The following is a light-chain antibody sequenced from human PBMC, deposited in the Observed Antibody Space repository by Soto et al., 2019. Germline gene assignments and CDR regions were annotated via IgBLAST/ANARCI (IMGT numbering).Light chain of an antibody. J-gene: IGKJ1*01. CDR1: QSVSSSY. V-gene: IGKV3-20*01. CDR2: GAS. CDR3: XQYGSSPWT. Sequence: EIVLTQSPGTLSLSQGEGATLSCRASQSVSSSYFAWYQQKPGQAPRLLIYGASRRATGIPDRFSGSGSGXXXXXXXXXXXXXXXXVYXCXQYGSSPWTFGQGTKVETK.